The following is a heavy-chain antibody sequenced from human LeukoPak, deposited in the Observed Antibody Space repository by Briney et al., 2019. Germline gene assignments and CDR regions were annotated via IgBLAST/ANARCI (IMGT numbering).Heavy chain of an antibody. CDR3: ASAPSGELTFDY. CDR1: GFTFDDYG. Sequence: GGSLRLSCAASGFTFDDYGMSWVRHAPGKGLEWVSGINWNGGSTGYADSVKGRFAISRDNAKNSLYLQMNSLRAEDTALYYCASAPSGELTFDYWGQGTLVTVSS. CDR2: INWNGGST. D-gene: IGHD5-12*01. J-gene: IGHJ4*02. V-gene: IGHV3-20*04.